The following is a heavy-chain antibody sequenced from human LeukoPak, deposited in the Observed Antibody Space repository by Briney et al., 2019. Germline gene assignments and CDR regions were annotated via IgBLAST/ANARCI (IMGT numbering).Heavy chain of an antibody. CDR3: ARDRQSRYGMDV. CDR1: GFTFSDYY. J-gene: IGHJ6*02. D-gene: IGHD2/OR15-2a*01. CDR2: ISTSGSNM. Sequence: PGGSLRLSCAASGFTFSDYYMTWIRQAPGKGLEWVSSISTSGSNMYYADSVKGRFTISRDNNKNSLYLQMNSLRAEDTAVYYCARDRQSRYGMDVWGQGTTVTVSS. V-gene: IGHV3-11*01.